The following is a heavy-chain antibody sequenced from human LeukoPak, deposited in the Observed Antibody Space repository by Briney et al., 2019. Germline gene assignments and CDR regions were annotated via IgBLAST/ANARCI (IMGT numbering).Heavy chain of an antibody. V-gene: IGHV1-2*02. CDR1: GYTFTSYA. CDR3: ATFGSYYDPYYFDY. Sequence: GASVKVSCKASGYTFTSYAMNWVRQAPGQGLEWMGWINPNSGGTNYAQKFQGRVTMTRDTSISTAYMELSRLRSDDTAVYYCATFGSYYDPYYFDYWGQGTLVTVSS. CDR2: INPNSGGT. D-gene: IGHD1-26*01. J-gene: IGHJ4*02.